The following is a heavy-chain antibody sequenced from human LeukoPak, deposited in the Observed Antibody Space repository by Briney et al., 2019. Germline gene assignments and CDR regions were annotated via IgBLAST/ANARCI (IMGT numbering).Heavy chain of an antibody. Sequence: ASVKVSCKASGYTFTGYYMHWVRQAPGQGLELMGWINPNSGGTNYAQKFQGRVTMTRDTSISTAYMELSRMRSDDTAVYYCARESEFYRGYSYGYGGSYFDYWGQGTLVTVSS. CDR1: GYTFTGYY. CDR3: ARESEFYRGYSYGYGGSYFDY. CDR2: INPNSGGT. D-gene: IGHD5-18*01. V-gene: IGHV1-2*02. J-gene: IGHJ4*02.